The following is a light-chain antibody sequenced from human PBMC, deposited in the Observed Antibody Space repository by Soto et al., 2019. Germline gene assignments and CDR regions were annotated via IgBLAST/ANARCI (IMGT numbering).Light chain of an antibody. CDR2: GAS. V-gene: IGKV3-20*01. Sequence: EIVLTQSPGTLSLSPGERATLSCRASQSVSSSYLAWYQQKPGQAPTLLIYGASSRATGIPDRFSGSGSGTDFTLTISRLEPEDFAVNYCQQYSSSPYTFGQGTKLEIK. J-gene: IGKJ2*01. CDR3: QQYSSSPYT. CDR1: QSVSSSY.